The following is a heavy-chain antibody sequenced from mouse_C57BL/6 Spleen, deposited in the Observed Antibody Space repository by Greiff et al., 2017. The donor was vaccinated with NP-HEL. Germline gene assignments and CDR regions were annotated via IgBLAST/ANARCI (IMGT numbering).Heavy chain of an antibody. CDR2: ISSGGDYI. Sequence: VQLKESGEGLVKPGGSLKLSCAASGFTFSSYAMSWVRQTPEKRLEWVAYISSGGDYIYYADTVKGRFTISRDNARNTLYLQMSSLKSEDTAMYYCTRAGTKRAYYFDYWGQGTTLTVSS. D-gene: IGHD4-1*01. J-gene: IGHJ2*01. CDR1: GFTFSSYA. V-gene: IGHV5-9-1*02. CDR3: TRAGTKRAYYFDY.